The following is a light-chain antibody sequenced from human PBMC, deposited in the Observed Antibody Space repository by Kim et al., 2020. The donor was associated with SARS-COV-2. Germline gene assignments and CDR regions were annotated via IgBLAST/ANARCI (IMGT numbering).Light chain of an antibody. CDR2: DAS. V-gene: IGKV3-11*01. CDR1: QSVSDS. CDR3: QHRSNWPA. J-gene: IGKJ4*01. Sequence: SLPAGETPTLSSRASQSVSDSLAWYQHKPGQSPRLLIFDASNRATGIPARFSGSGSGTDFTLTISSLEPEDFAIYYCQHRSNWPAFGGGTKVEIK.